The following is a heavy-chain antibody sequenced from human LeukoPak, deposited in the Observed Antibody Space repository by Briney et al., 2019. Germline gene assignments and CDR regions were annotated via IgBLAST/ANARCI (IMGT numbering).Heavy chain of an antibody. CDR3: ARDVYDYVWGSYRYLDY. V-gene: IGHV4-59*01. D-gene: IGHD3-16*02. CDR1: GGSISSYY. J-gene: IGHJ4*02. Sequence: PSETLSPTCTVSGGSISSYYWSWIRQPPGKGLEWIGYIYYSGSTNYNPSLKSRVTISVDTSKNQFSLKLSSVTAADTAVYYCARDVYDYVWGSYRYLDYWGQGTLVTVSS. CDR2: IYYSGST.